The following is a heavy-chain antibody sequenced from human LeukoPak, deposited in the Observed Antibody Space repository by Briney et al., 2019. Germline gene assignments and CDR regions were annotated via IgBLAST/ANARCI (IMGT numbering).Heavy chain of an antibody. V-gene: IGHV4-34*01. J-gene: IGHJ3*02. CDR2: INHSGST. D-gene: IGHD6-19*01. CDR1: GGSISSYY. Sequence: PSETLSLTCTVSGGSISSYYWSWIRQPPGKGLEWIGEINHSGSTNYNPSLKSRVTISVDTSKNQFSLKLSSVTAADTAVYYCAREKLQWLVQEDAFDIWGQGTMVTVSS. CDR3: AREKLQWLVQEDAFDI.